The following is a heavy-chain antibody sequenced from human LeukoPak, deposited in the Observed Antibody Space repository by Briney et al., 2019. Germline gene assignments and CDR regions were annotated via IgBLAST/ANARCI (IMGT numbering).Heavy chain of an antibody. CDR3: ARGRGARRSKPYYYYMDV. V-gene: IGHV4-4*07. CDR2: IYTSGST. J-gene: IGHJ6*03. D-gene: IGHD6-6*01. Sequence: SETLSLTCTVSGGSISSYYWSWIRQPAGKGLEWIGRIYTSGSTNYNPSLKSRVTISVDTSKNQFSLKLSSVTAADTAVYYCARGRGARRSKPYYYYMDVWGKGTTVTVSS. CDR1: GGSISSYY.